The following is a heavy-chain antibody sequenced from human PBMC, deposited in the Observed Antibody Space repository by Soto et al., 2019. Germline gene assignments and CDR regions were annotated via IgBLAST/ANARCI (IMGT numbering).Heavy chain of an antibody. J-gene: IGHJ6*01. CDR3: AGWNHKSGYYYYGMEV. V-gene: IGHV3-21*01. D-gene: IGHD1-1*01. CDR2: ISSSSSYI. CDR1: VFTFSSCS. Sequence: VGSLRLSCASSVFTFSSCSMNCVRHSPGKWLEWVSSISSSSSYIYYADSVKGRFTISRDNAKNSLYLQMNSLRAEDTAVYYCAGWNHKSGYYYYGMEVWGQGTTFSVSS.